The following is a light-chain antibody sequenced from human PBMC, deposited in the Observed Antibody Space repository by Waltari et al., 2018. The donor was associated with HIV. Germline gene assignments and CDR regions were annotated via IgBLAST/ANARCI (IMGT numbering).Light chain of an antibody. CDR1: SSDVGGDNS. J-gene: IGLJ3*02. V-gene: IGLV2-8*01. Sequence: QSALTQPPSASGSPGQSVAISCTGTSSDVGGDNSVSWYQQHPGKAPKLMIYEVTKRPSGVPDRFSGSNSGNTATLTISRVEAGDEADYYCQVWDVNSDWVFGGGTKLTVL. CDR3: QVWDVNSDWV. CDR2: EVT.